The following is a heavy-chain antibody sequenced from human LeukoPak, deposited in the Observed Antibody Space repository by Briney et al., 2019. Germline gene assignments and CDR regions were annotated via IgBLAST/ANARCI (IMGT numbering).Heavy chain of an antibody. J-gene: IGHJ4*02. V-gene: IGHV7-4-1*02. CDR3: AIWYCSGGRCYSNARTFDY. CDR2: INTNTGNP. Sequence: GASVKGSCKASGYTFTSYAMNWVREAPGQGLEWMGWINTNTGNPTYAQGLTGRFVFSLDTSVSTAYLQISSLKAEDTAVYYCAIWYCSGGRCYSNARTFDYWGQGTRVTVSS. D-gene: IGHD2-15*01. CDR1: GYTFTSYA.